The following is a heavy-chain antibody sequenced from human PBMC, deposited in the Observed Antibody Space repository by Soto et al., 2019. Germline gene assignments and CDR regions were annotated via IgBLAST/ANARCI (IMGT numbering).Heavy chain of an antibody. J-gene: IGHJ5*02. V-gene: IGHV4-4*07. D-gene: IGHD3-3*01. Sequence: PSETLSLTCTVTGGTIRGYYWTWIRQSARGGLEWIGRIYSSGSTNYNPSLKSRVTISLDTSMNHFSLRLSSVTAADTAVYYCARGQRFSDWFDPWGQGTLVTVSS. CDR1: GGTIRGYY. CDR2: IYSSGST. CDR3: ARGQRFSDWFDP.